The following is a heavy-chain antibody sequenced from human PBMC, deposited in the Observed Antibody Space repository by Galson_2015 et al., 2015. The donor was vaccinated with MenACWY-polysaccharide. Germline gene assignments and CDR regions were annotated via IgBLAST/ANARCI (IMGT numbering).Heavy chain of an antibody. Sequence: ETLSLTCTVSGGSINSYYWSWIRQPPGKGLEWIGYIHYSGTTNYNPSLKSRVTISVDTSKNQFSLKLNSVTAADTAVYYCARGYDSSGYYFYWGQGTLVTVSS. J-gene: IGHJ4*02. CDR2: IHYSGTT. CDR3: ARGYDSSGYYFY. D-gene: IGHD3-22*01. CDR1: GGSINSYY. V-gene: IGHV4-59*01.